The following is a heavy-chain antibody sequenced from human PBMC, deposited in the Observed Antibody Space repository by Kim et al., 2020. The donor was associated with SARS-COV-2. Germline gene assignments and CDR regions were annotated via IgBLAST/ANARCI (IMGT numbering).Heavy chain of an antibody. CDR3: AKASRSMVRTDWYFDL. CDR1: GFTFSSYG. CDR2: IWYDGSNK. J-gene: IGHJ2*01. Sequence: GGSLRLSCAASGFTFSSYGMHWVRQAPGKGLEWVAVIWYDGSNKYYADSVKGRFTISRDNSKNTLYLQMNSLRAEDTAVYYCAKASRSMVRTDWYFDLWG. V-gene: IGHV3-33*06. D-gene: IGHD3-10*01.